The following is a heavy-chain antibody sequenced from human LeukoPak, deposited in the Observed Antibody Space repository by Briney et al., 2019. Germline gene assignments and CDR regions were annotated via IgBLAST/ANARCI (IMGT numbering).Heavy chain of an antibody. V-gene: IGHV3-30*14. D-gene: IGHD2-15*01. CDR1: GFTFSSYA. Sequence: PGGSLRLSCAASGFTFSSYAMHWVRQAPGKGLEWVAVISYDGSNKYYADSVKGRFTISRDNSKNTLYLQMNSLRAEDTAVYYCARDSRGCSGGSCPYYYYYGMDVWGQGTTVTVSS. J-gene: IGHJ6*02. CDR3: ARDSRGCSGGSCPYYYYYGMDV. CDR2: ISYDGSNK.